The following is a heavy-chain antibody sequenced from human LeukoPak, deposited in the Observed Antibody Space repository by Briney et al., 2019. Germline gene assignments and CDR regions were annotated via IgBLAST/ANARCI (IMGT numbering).Heavy chain of an antibody. Sequence: SETLSLTCAVYGGSFSGYYWSWIRQPPGKGLEWIGEINHSGSTNYNPSLKSRVTISVDTSKNQFSLKLSSVTAADTAVYYCARGTRCSSTSCYWAPPWFDPWGQGTLVTVSS. J-gene: IGHJ5*02. V-gene: IGHV4-34*01. CDR2: INHSGST. CDR1: GGSFSGYY. CDR3: ARGTRCSSTSCYWAPPWFDP. D-gene: IGHD2-2*01.